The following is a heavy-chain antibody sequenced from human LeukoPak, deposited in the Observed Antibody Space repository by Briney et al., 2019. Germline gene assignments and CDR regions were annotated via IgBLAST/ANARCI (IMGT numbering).Heavy chain of an antibody. CDR1: GGSISSYS. V-gene: IGHV4-4*07. CDR2: INAIGTT. D-gene: IGHD4-17*01. Sequence: PSETLSLTCTVSGGSISSYSWNWIRQPAGKGLEWIGRINAIGTTNYNPSLKSRVTISVDTSKNQFSLRLSSVTAADTAVYYCARGFAYGDTGSFDYWGQGALVTVSS. J-gene: IGHJ4*02. CDR3: ARGFAYGDTGSFDY.